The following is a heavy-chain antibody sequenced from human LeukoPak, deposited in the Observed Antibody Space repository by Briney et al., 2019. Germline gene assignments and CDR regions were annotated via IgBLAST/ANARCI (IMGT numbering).Heavy chain of an antibody. CDR1: GGSISSYY. V-gene: IGHV4-59*08. D-gene: IGHD3-10*01. Sequence: SETLSLTCTVSGGSISSYYWSWIRQPPGKGLEWIGYTYYSGNTNYNPSLKSRVTISVDPSKNQFSLNLSSVTAADTAVYYCARSGSYIAMYYYYAMDVWGQGTTVTVSS. CDR2: TYYSGNT. CDR3: ARSGSYIAMYYYYAMDV. J-gene: IGHJ6*02.